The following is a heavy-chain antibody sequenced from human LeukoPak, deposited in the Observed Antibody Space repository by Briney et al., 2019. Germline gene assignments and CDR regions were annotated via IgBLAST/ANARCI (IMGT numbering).Heavy chain of an antibody. D-gene: IGHD6-13*01. CDR2: IYYSGST. CDR3: AREDIEAAAGTFDP. Sequence: SETLSLTCTVSGGSISSSSYYWGWIRQPPGKGLEWIGSIYYSGSTYYNPSLKSRVTISVDTSKNQFSLKLSSVTAADTAVYYCAREDIEAAAGTFDPWGQGTLVTVSS. J-gene: IGHJ5*02. CDR1: GGSISSSSYY. V-gene: IGHV4-39*07.